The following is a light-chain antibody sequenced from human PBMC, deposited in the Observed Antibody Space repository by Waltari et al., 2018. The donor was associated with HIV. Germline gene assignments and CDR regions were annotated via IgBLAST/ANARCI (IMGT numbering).Light chain of an antibody. V-gene: IGLV1-44*01. CDR2: RNK. CDR1: GPNIGRNN. J-gene: IGLJ2*01. CDR3: AAWDDSLNGPV. Sequence: SVLTQSPSASGTPGTRVTISCSGGGPNIGRNNVHWYQQVPGTAPKLLIYRNKRRPSGVPDRFSGSKSGASASLAIRGLQSEDEADYYCAAWDDSLNGPVFGGGTRLTVL.